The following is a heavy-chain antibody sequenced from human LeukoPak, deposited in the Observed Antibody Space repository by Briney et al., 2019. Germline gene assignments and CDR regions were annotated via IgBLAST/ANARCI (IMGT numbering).Heavy chain of an antibody. D-gene: IGHD3-9*01. CDR3: ARGIRYFDWLPSGYFDY. Sequence: SETLSLTCTVSGGSISSSSYYWGWIRQPPGKGLEWIGSIYYSGSTYYNPSLKSRVTISVDTSKNQFSLKLSSVTAADTAVYYCARGIRYFDWLPSGYFDYWGQGTLVTVSS. CDR1: GGSISSSSYY. V-gene: IGHV4-39*07. CDR2: IYYSGST. J-gene: IGHJ4*02.